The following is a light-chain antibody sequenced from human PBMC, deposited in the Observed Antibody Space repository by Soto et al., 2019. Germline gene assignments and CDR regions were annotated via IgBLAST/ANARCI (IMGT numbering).Light chain of an antibody. Sequence: ENVLTQFLVRLSLTAAEMATLSWRRIQTVSGNDLAWYQQNPGQAPRLLIYGASSRAAGIPDRFRGSGSGTDFTLTISRLESEDFAVYYCQHFGSSPPWAFGQGTKVDIK. CDR3: QHFGSSPPWA. J-gene: IGKJ1*01. CDR1: QTVSGND. CDR2: GAS. V-gene: IGKV3-20*01.